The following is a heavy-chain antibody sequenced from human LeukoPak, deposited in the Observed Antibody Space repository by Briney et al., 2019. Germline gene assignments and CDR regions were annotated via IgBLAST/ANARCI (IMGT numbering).Heavy chain of an antibody. V-gene: IGHV3-74*01. CDR3: AKDGGTYSEYFQH. J-gene: IGHJ1*01. D-gene: IGHD1-26*01. CDR2: IKSDGTYI. Sequence: GGSLRLSCAASGFTFSSYWMHWVRQAPGKGLVWVSRIKSDGTYIDYMDSVKGRFTISRDNAKNTLFLQMNSLRAEDTAIYYCAKDGGTYSEYFQHWGQGTLVTVSS. CDR1: GFTFSSYW.